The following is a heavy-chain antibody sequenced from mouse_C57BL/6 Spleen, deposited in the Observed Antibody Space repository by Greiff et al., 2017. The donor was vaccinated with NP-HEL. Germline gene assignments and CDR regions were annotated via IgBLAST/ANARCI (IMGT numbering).Heavy chain of an antibody. V-gene: IGHV5-4*03. Sequence: EVMLVESGGGLVKPGGSLKLSCAASGFTFSSYSMSWVRQTPEKRLEWVATISDGGSYTYYPDNVKGRFTISRDNAKNNLYLQMSHLKSEDTAMYYCARAGLYYYGSSPYYFDYWGQGTTLTVSS. CDR2: ISDGGSYT. CDR1: GFTFSSYS. CDR3: ARAGLYYYGSSPYYFDY. D-gene: IGHD1-1*01. J-gene: IGHJ2*01.